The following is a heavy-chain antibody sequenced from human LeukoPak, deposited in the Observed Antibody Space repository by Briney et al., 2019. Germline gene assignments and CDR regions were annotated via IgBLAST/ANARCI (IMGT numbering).Heavy chain of an antibody. CDR2: IYPGDSDT. V-gene: IGHV5-51*01. CDR3: ARHHGYSYGEFDY. D-gene: IGHD5-18*01. CDR1: GSSFTSYW. Sequence: GESLQISCQGSGSSFTSYWIGWVRPLPGKGLEWMGIIYPGDSDTRYSPSFQGQVTISADKSISTAYLQWSSLKASDTAMYYCARHHGYSYGEFDYWGQGTLVTVSS. J-gene: IGHJ4*02.